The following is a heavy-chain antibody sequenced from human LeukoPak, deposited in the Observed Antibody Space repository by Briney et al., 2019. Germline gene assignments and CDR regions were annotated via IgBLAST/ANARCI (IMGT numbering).Heavy chain of an antibody. V-gene: IGHV4-31*03. CDR3: ARDYYVGNPAYYFDY. CDR2: IYYSGST. J-gene: IGHJ4*02. Sequence: SQTLSLTCTVSGGSLSSGRYYWSWIRQHPGRGLEWIGCIYYSGSTYYNPSLKSRVTISVDTSKNQFSLKLSSVTAADTAVYYCARDYYVGNPAYYFDYWGQGTLVTVSS. CDR1: GGSLSSGRYY. D-gene: IGHD4-23*01.